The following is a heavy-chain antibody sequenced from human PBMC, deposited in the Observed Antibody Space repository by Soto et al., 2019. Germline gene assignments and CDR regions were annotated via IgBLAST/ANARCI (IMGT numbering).Heavy chain of an antibody. CDR1: GFTFSSYA. CDR2: ISGSGGST. V-gene: IGHV3-23*01. Sequence: GGSLRLSCAASGFTFSSYAMSWVRQAPGKGLEWVSAISGSGGSTYYADSVKGRFTISRDNSKNTLYLQMNSLRAEDTAVYYCARVGYYYDSSGYYYSDYWGQGTLVTVS. J-gene: IGHJ4*02. CDR3: ARVGYYYDSSGYYYSDY. D-gene: IGHD3-22*01.